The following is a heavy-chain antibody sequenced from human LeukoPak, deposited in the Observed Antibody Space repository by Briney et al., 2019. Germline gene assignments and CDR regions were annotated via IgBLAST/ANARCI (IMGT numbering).Heavy chain of an antibody. V-gene: IGHV4-61*01. CDR2: IFYSGTT. D-gene: IGHD3-22*01. J-gene: IGHJ4*02. Sequence: SETLSLTCTVSGSSITRGYYWSWIRQPPGKGLEWIGFIFYSGTTNYNPSLKSRVTISVDTSKNQFSLKLSSVTAADTAVYYCARGGWNKFDYWGQGTLVTVSS. CDR1: GSSITRGYY. CDR3: ARGGWNKFDY.